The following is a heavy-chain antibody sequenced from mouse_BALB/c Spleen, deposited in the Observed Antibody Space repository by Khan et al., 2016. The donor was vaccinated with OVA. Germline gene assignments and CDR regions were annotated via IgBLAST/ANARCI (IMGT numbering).Heavy chain of an antibody. CDR3: ARGDYYCSSSFAY. V-gene: IGHV1S34*01. Sequence: LVKTGASVKISCKASGYSFTGYYMHWVKQSHGKSLEWIGYISCYNGATSYNQKFKGKATFTVDTSSSTAYMQFNSLTSEESAVYYCARGDYYCSSSFAYWGQGTLVTVSA. J-gene: IGHJ3*01. CDR2: ISCYNGAT. CDR1: GYSFTGYY. D-gene: IGHD1-1*01.